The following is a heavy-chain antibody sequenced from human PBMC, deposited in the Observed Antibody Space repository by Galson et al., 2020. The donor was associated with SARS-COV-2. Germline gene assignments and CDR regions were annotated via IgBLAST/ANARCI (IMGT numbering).Heavy chain of an antibody. D-gene: IGHD1-1*01. V-gene: IGHV4-59*01. CDR3: ASATGITMVHCDS. CDR2: IYDNEIT. CDR1: GVPTRDYY. Sequence: SETLSLTCFVSGVPTRDYYWGWIRQPPGKGLEWIGYIYDNEITHYNPSLKSRATISADTSKNQISLKLSSVAAADTAVYYCASATGITMVHCDSWGQGTLVTVSS. J-gene: IGHJ4*02.